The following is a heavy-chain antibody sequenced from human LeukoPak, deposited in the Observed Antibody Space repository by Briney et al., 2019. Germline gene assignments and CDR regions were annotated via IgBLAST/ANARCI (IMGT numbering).Heavy chain of an antibody. CDR2: ISSSSSTI. CDR3: ARVAVAGPTGWFDP. Sequence: PGGSLRLSCAASGFTFGSYSMNWVRQAPGKGLEWVSYISSSSSTIYYADSVKGRFTISRDNAKNSLYLQMNSLRAEDTAVYYCARVAVAGPTGWFDPWGQGTLVTVSS. V-gene: IGHV3-48*04. D-gene: IGHD6-13*01. J-gene: IGHJ5*02. CDR1: GFTFGSYS.